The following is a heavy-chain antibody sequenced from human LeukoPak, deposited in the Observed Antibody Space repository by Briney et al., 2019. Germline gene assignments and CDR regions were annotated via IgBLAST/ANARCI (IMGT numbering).Heavy chain of an antibody. D-gene: IGHD3-22*01. CDR3: ARDYDDYYDSSGSH. V-gene: IGHV1-2*02. J-gene: IGHJ4*02. CDR2: INPNSGGT. Sequence: ASVKFSCKASGYTFTGYYMHWVRQAPGQGLEWMGWINPNSGGTNYAQKFQGRVTMTRDTSISTAYMELSRLRSDDTAVYYCARDYDDYYDSSGSHWGQGTLVTVSS. CDR1: GYTFTGYY.